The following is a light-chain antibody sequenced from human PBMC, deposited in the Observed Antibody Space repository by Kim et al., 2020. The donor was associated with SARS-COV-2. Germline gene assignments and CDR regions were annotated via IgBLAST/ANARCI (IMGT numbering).Light chain of an antibody. V-gene: IGLV3-19*01. Sequence: SSELTQDPAVSVALGQTVMITCQGDSLRTYYTSWYQQKPGQAPVLVIHGTNNRPSGIPDRFSGSSSGNTASLTITGAQAEDEADYYCNPRDTSGHLWVFG. CDR3: NPRDTSGHLWV. CDR2: GTN. CDR1: SLRTYY. J-gene: IGLJ3*02.